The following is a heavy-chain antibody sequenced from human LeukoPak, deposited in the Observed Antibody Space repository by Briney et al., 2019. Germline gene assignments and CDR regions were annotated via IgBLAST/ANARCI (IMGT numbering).Heavy chain of an antibody. Sequence: ASVKVSCKASGYTFTGYYMHWVRQAPGQGLEWMGWINPNSGGTNYAQKFQGRVTMTRDTSISTAYMELSRLRSDDTAVYYCARETVRYCSSTSCKYFDYWGQGTLVTVSS. V-gene: IGHV1-2*02. CDR3: ARETVRYCSSTSCKYFDY. J-gene: IGHJ4*02. CDR2: INPNSGGT. CDR1: GYTFTGYY. D-gene: IGHD2-2*01.